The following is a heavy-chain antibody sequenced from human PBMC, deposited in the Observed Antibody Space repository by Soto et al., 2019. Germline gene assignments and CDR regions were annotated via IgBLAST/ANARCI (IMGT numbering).Heavy chain of an antibody. CDR1: GFTFTTYA. J-gene: IGHJ4*02. V-gene: IGHV3-23*01. CDR3: AKNWDTTFSSSSH. CDR2: ISGSGGST. Sequence: EVQLLESGGGLVQPGGSLRLSCVASGFTFTTYAMSWVRQAPGKGLEWVSAISGSGGSTYYTDSVKGRFTISRDNSKNTLYLQMNRLRAEDTAVYYCAKNWDTTFSSSSHWGQGTLVTVSS. D-gene: IGHD6-6*01.